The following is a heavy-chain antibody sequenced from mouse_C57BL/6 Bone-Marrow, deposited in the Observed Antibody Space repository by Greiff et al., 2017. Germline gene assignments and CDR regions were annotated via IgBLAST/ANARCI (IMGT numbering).Heavy chain of an antibody. J-gene: IGHJ1*03. CDR2: IYPRSGST. CDR3: ASSYYYASSYGYFDV. Sequence: VQLQQSGAELARPGASVKLSCKASGYTFTSYGIRWVKQRPGQGLEWIGEIYPRSGSTYYNEKFKGKATLTADKSSSTAYMQLRSLTSEDSAVYFAASSYYYASSYGYFDVWGTGTTVTVSS. CDR1: GYTFTSYG. V-gene: IGHV1-81*01. D-gene: IGHD1-1*01.